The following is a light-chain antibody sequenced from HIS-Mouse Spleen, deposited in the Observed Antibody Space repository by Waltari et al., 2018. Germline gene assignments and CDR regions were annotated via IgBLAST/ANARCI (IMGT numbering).Light chain of an antibody. Sequence: EIVMTQSPATLSVSPGERATLSSRASQSVSRNFASYQQKPGQAPRLRIYGAYTRATGIPARFSGSGSGTEFTLTISSMQSEDFAVYYCQQYNNWPPYTFGQGTKLEIK. V-gene: IGKV3-15*01. J-gene: IGKJ2*01. CDR1: QSVSRN. CDR2: GAY. CDR3: QQYNNWPPYT.